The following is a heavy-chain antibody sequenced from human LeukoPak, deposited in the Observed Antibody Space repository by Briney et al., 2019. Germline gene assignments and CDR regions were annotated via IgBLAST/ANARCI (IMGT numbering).Heavy chain of an antibody. Sequence: GGSLRLSCGASGFTFSSYAMSWVRQAPGKGLEWVSAISGSGGSTYYADSVKGRFTISRDNSKNTLYLQMNSLRAEDTAVYYCAKVGRLYSSGPNWFDPWGQGTLVTVSS. J-gene: IGHJ5*02. CDR3: AKVGRLYSSGPNWFDP. CDR2: ISGSGGST. D-gene: IGHD6-19*01. CDR1: GFTFSSYA. V-gene: IGHV3-23*01.